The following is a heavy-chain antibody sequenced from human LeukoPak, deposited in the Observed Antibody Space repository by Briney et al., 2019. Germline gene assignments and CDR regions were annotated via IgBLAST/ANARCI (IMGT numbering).Heavy chain of an antibody. CDR1: GVSMNNYY. V-gene: IGHV4-59*08. Sequence: SESLSLTCTVSGVSMNNYYWSWMRQPPGKGLERIGYIYYSGSTNYNPSLKSRVAMSVDTSKNQFSLKLSSVTAADTAVYFCARGGWSLDFWGRGTLVTVSS. CDR2: IYYSGST. J-gene: IGHJ2*01. CDR3: ARGGWSLDF.